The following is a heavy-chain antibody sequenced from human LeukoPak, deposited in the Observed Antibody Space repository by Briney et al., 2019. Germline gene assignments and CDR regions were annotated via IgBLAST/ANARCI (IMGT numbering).Heavy chain of an antibody. CDR2: ISYDGSNK. Sequence: GRSLRLSCAASGFTFSSYAMHWVRQAPGKGLEWVAVISYDGSNKYYAGSVKGRFTISRDNSKNTLYLQMNSLRAEDTAVYYCARVLPPHDAFDIWGQGTMVTVSS. CDR1: GFTFSSYA. J-gene: IGHJ3*02. CDR3: ARVLPPHDAFDI. V-gene: IGHV3-30-3*01.